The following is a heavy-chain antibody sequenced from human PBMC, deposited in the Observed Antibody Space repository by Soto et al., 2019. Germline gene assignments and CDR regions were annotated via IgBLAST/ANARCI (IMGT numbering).Heavy chain of an antibody. CDR1: GFSLSASGEG. J-gene: IGHJ6*02. Sequence: GSGPTLVNPTQTLTLTCTVSGFSLSASGEGVGWIRQPPGKALEWLGVLYWHDNTRYTRYSTSLKTRLTISKDTSKNQVVLTMTNMDPVDTATYYCARIPIGYIVGVPRYYYYGMDVWGQGTTVTVSS. V-gene: IGHV2-5*01. D-gene: IGHD1-26*01. CDR2: LYWHDNT. CDR3: ARIPIGYIVGVPRYYYYGMDV.